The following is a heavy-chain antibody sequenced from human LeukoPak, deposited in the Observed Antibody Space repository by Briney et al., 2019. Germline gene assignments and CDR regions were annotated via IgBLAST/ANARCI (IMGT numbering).Heavy chain of an antibody. CDR2: INPNSGGT. CDR3: AKVEVVTIFGVVIMGAFDI. D-gene: IGHD3-3*01. Sequence: ASVKVSCKASGYTFTGYYMHWVRQAPGQGLEWMGWINPNSGGTNYAQKFQGRVTMTRDTSISTAYMELSRLRSDDTAVYYCAKVEVVTIFGVVIMGAFDIWGQGTMVTVSS. J-gene: IGHJ3*02. CDR1: GYTFTGYY. V-gene: IGHV1-2*02.